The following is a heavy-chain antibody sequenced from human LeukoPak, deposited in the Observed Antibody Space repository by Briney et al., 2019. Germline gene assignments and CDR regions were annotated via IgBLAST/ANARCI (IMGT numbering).Heavy chain of an antibody. CDR1: GFSFSSYG. Sequence: PGGSLRLSCAASGFSFSSYGMTWVRQAPGKGLEWVSVIYSGGSTYYADSVKGRFTISRDNSKNTLYLQMNSLRAEDTAVYYCASSTTVTNWGQGTLVTVSS. V-gene: IGHV3-53*01. J-gene: IGHJ4*02. CDR3: ASSTTVTN. D-gene: IGHD4-17*01. CDR2: IYSGGST.